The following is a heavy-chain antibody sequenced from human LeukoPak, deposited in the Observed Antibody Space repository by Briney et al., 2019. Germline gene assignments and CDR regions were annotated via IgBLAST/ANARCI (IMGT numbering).Heavy chain of an antibody. D-gene: IGHD4-17*01. CDR3: ARGGNHGDYWYFEL. CDR2: IKQDGSEK. CDR1: GFTFSSYW. J-gene: IGHJ2*01. Sequence: GSLRLSCAGSGFTFSSYWISWVRQAPGKGLEWVANIKQDGSEKYYVDSVKGRFTISRDNAETSLHLQMNSLRAEDTAVYYCARGGNHGDYWYFELWGRGTLVTVSS. V-gene: IGHV3-7*01.